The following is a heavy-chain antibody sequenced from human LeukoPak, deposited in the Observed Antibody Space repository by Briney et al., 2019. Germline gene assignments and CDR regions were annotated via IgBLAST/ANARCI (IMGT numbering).Heavy chain of an antibody. CDR2: ISSDGGHK. CDR3: ARDPGYCTSHSCTTYFDY. CDR1: RFTFSNYA. V-gene: IGHV3-30*04. D-gene: IGHD2-2*01. J-gene: IGHJ4*02. Sequence: GGSLRLSCAASRFTFSNYAMHWVRQAPGKGLEWVAVISSDGGHKSYADSVKGRFSISRDSSKKTLYLQLSGLRVEDTAVYYCARDPGYCTSHSCTTYFDYWGQGTLVTVSS.